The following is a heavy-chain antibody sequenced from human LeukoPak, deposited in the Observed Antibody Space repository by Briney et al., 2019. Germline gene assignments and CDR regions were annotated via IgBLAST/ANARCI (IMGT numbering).Heavy chain of an antibody. D-gene: IGHD5-18*01. CDR2: ISTYDGNA. CDR3: ARAPSGFTYGPGDH. Sequence: ASVNVSCKASGYSFTSYGITWVRQAPGQGLEWMGWISTYDGNANYAQKLQGRVTMTTETSTITAYMELRSLRSDDTAVYYCARAPSGFTYGPGDHWGQGTLVTVSS. CDR1: GYSFTSYG. V-gene: IGHV1-18*01. J-gene: IGHJ4*02.